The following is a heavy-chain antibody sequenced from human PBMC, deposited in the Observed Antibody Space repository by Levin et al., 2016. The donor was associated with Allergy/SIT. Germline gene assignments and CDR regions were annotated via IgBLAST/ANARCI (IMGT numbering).Heavy chain of an antibody. CDR3: ARDCSGGSCSSYYYGMDV. J-gene: IGHJ6*02. CDR2: INPSGGST. V-gene: IGHV1-46*01. D-gene: IGHD2-15*01. CDR1: GYTFTSYY. Sequence: ASVKVSCKASGYTFTSYYMHWVRQAPGQGLEWMGIINPSGGSTSYAQKFQGRVTMTRDTSTSTVYMELSSLRSEDTAVYYCARDCSGGSCSSYYYGMDVWGQGTTVTVSS.